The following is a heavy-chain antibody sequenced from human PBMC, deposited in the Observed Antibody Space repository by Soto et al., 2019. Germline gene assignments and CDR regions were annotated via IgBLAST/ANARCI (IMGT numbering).Heavy chain of an antibody. CDR1: GFTLSNYG. CDR3: ARDVQVTKVYYYYGMDV. V-gene: IGHV3-30*03. Sequence: QVQLVESGGGVVQPGRSLRLSCAASGFTLSNYGMHWVRQAPGKGLEWVAVISYDGSNKNYADSVKGRFTISRDNSKSTLYLQINSLRAEDTAVYYCARDVQVTKVYYYYGMDVWGQGTTVTVSS. CDR2: ISYDGSNK. D-gene: IGHD2-8*02. J-gene: IGHJ6*02.